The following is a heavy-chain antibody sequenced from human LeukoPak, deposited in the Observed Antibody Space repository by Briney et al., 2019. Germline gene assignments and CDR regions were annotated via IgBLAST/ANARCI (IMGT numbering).Heavy chain of an antibody. D-gene: IGHD5-18*01. V-gene: IGHV4-34*01. J-gene: IGHJ4*02. CDR1: GGSFSGYY. CDR3: ARVKKVDTSIDY. Sequence: SETLSLTCAVYGGSFSGYYWSWIRQPPGKGLEWIGNIYYTGSTYYSPPLKSRVTVSKDTSKNQFSLKLSSVTAADTAVYYCARVKKVDTSIDYWGQGTLVTVSS. CDR2: IYYTGST.